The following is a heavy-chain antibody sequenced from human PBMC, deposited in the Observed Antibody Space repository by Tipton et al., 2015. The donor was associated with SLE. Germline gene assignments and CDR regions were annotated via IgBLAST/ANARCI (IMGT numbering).Heavy chain of an antibody. CDR3: AKGQDNYYGSGSSGRPHDYYFGLDV. CDR2: IWYDGTNR. V-gene: IGHV3-33*06. D-gene: IGHD3-10*01. CDR1: GFTFSTYG. Sequence: SLRLSCVDSGFTFSTYGMHWVRQAPGKGLEWVAVIWYDGTNRYYAGSVRGRFTISRDNSKNTLYLQMNRLRAEDTAMYYCAKGQDNYYGSGSSGRPHDYYFGLDVWGHGTMVTVSS. J-gene: IGHJ6*02.